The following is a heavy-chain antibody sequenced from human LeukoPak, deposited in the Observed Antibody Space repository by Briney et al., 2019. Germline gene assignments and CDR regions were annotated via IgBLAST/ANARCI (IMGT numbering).Heavy chain of an antibody. D-gene: IGHD3-22*01. Sequence: QSGESLRLSCAASGFTFSSYGMHWVRQAPGKGLEWVAVIWYDGSNKYYADSVKGRFTISRDNSKNTLYLQMNSLRAEDTAVYYCARNGGDSSGYYFDSWGQGTLVTVSS. CDR3: ARNGGDSSGYYFDS. CDR1: GFTFSSYG. J-gene: IGHJ4*02. CDR2: IWYDGSNK. V-gene: IGHV3-33*01.